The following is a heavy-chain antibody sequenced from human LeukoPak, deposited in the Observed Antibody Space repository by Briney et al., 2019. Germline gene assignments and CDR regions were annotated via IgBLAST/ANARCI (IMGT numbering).Heavy chain of an antibody. Sequence: SETLSLTCTVSGGSISSGSSYWNWIRQPPGKGLEWIGYIYYSGSTNYNPSLKSRVTISVDTSKNQFSLKLSSVTAADTAVYYCARTSGLFGEDKYYYYYMDVWGKGTTVTISS. D-gene: IGHD3-10*02. CDR3: ARTSGLFGEDKYYYYYMDV. J-gene: IGHJ6*03. CDR2: IYYSGST. V-gene: IGHV4-61*01. CDR1: GGSISSGSSY.